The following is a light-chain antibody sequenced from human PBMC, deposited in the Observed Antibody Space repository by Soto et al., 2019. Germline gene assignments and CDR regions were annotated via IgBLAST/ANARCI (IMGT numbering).Light chain of an antibody. Sequence: DIQMTQPPSTLSASVGDTVTITCRASQSISTWLAWYQQKPGKAPKLLIFDASTLQSGVPSRFSGSGSGTEFTLTISSLQPDDFATYYCQQYNTFSTFGQGTKVDIK. J-gene: IGKJ1*01. V-gene: IGKV1-5*01. CDR1: QSISTW. CDR2: DAS. CDR3: QQYNTFST.